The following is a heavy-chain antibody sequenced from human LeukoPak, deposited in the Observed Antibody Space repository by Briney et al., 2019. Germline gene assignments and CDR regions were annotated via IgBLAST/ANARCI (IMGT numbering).Heavy chain of an antibody. J-gene: IGHJ4*02. CDR3: ASGPYVQWLAPVDN. V-gene: IGHV3-7*01. Sequence: PGGSLRLSCAASGFTFSSYWMSWVRQAPGKGLEWVANIKQDGSEKYYVDSVKGRFTISRDNAKNSLYLQMNSLRAEDTAVYYCASGPYVQWLAPVDNWGQGTLVTVSS. D-gene: IGHD6-19*01. CDR1: GFTFSSYW. CDR2: IKQDGSEK.